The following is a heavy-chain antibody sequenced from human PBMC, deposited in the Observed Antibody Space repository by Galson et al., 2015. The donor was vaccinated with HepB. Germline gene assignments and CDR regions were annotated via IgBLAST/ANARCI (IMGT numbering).Heavy chain of an antibody. J-gene: IGHJ1*01. CDR3: ARSSGYRYFQH. CDR1: GSSVSSGSYY. CDR2: IYYSGST. D-gene: IGHD3-22*01. V-gene: IGHV4-61*01. Sequence: LSLTCTVSGSSVSSGSYYWSWIRQPPGKGLEWIGYIYYSGSTNYNPSLKSRVTISVDTSKNQFSLKLSSVTAADTAVYYCARSSGYRYFQHWGQGTLVTVSS.